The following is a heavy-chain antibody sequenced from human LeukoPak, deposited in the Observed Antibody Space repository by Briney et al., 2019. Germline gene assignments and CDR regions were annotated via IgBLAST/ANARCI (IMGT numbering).Heavy chain of an antibody. Sequence: SQTLSLTCTVSGGSISSGSYYWTWIRQPAGKGLEWIGRIYTSGSTNFNPSLKSRVSISLDTSQNQFSLKLSSVTAADTAVYYCARGGAARNFDYWGQGILVTVSS. D-gene: IGHD6-6*01. CDR1: GGSISSGSYY. CDR2: IYTSGST. CDR3: ARGGAARNFDY. V-gene: IGHV4-61*02. J-gene: IGHJ4*02.